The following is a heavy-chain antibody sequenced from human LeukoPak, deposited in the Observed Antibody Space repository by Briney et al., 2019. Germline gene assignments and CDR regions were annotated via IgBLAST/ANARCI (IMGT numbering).Heavy chain of an antibody. D-gene: IGHD3-10*01. CDR3: ARQSGPGSAFDL. J-gene: IGHJ3*01. CDR2: ISTYNDDV. V-gene: IGHV1-18*01. CDR1: GYTFNDYG. Sequence: GASVKVSCKGSGYTFNDYGASWVRQAPGQGLEWMGWISTYNDDVDYAQKVQGRVTMTTDTSTSTAYMELRSLRSDDTAVYYCARQSGPGSAFDLWGQGTMVTVSS.